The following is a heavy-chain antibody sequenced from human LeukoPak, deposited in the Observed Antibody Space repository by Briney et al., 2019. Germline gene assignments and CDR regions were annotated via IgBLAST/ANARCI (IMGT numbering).Heavy chain of an antibody. CDR1: GYTLTELP. CDR2: FDPEDGET. D-gene: IGHD1-26*01. CDR3: ATDLVGATTDYYYGMDV. Sequence: RASVKVSCKVSGYTLTELPMHWVRQAPGKGLEWMGGFDPEDGETIYAQKFEGRVTMTEDTSTDTAYMELSSLRSEDTAVYYCATDLVGATTDYYYGMDVWGQGTTVTVSS. V-gene: IGHV1-24*01. J-gene: IGHJ6*02.